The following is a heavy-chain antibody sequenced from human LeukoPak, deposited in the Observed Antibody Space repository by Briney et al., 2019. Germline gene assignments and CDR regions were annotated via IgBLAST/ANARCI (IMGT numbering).Heavy chain of an antibody. CDR2: INHSGST. J-gene: IGHJ3*02. CDR1: GGSFSSYY. Sequence: SETLSLTCAVYGGSFSSYYWTWIRQPPGQGLEWIGEINHSGSTNYNPSLKSRVTMSVDTSQNQFSLNLSSVTAADTAVYYCARGGSSSWYGDAFDIWGQGTMVTVSS. V-gene: IGHV4-34*01. CDR3: ARGGSSSWYGDAFDI. D-gene: IGHD6-13*01.